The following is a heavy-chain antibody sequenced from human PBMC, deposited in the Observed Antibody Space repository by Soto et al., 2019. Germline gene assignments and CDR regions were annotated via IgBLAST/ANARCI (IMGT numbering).Heavy chain of an antibody. CDR3: SRLGCSGGSCYAYCFVY. Sequence: QVQLQESGPGLVKPSETLSLTCTVSGGSISSYYWSWIRQPPGKGLEWIGYIYYSGSTNYNPSLKSRVIISVDTSKNQFHLKLGSVSSADTSVDYCSRLGCSGGSCYAYCFVYWVQGNLGTVCS. CDR2: IYYSGST. J-gene: IGHJ4*02. CDR1: GGSISSYY. D-gene: IGHD2-15*01. V-gene: IGHV4-59*08.